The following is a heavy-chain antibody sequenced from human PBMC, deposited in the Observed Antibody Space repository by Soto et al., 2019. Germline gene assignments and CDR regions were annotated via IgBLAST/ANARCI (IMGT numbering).Heavy chain of an antibody. D-gene: IGHD3-3*01. V-gene: IGHV4-61*01. CDR3: GRTRDFWRGNDDLDI. CDR1: GGSVSSGSYY. Sequence: SETLSLTCTVSGGSVSSGSYYWSWIRQPPGKGLEWIGYMYYSGSTNYNPSLKTRVTISLDTSKNQFSLKLSSVTAADTAVYFCGRTRDFWRGNDDLDIWGPGTMDTVSS. CDR2: MYYSGST. J-gene: IGHJ3*02.